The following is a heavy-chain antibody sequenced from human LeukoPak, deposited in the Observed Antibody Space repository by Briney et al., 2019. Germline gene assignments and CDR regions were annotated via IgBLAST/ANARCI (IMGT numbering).Heavy chain of an antibody. V-gene: IGHV4-61*02. CDR3: ARAPRMVNYFDY. CDR2: IYTSGST. J-gene: IGHJ4*02. Sequence: SETLSLTCTVSGGSISSGSYYWSWIRQPAGKGLEWIGRIYTSGSTNYNPSLKSRVTISVDTSKNQFSLKLSSVTAADTAVYYCARAPRMVNYFDYWGQGTLVTVSS. D-gene: IGHD2-21*01. CDR1: GGSISSGSYY.